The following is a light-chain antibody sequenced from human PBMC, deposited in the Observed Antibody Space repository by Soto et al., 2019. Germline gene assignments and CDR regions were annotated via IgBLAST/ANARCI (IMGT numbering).Light chain of an antibody. V-gene: IGKV1-5*01. CDR3: QEYKSAT. J-gene: IGKJ2*01. CDR1: QSISDW. Sequence: DIQMTQSPSTLSASVGDRVTITCRASQSISDWLAWYQQIPGSAPKLLIYDASTLQSGVPSRFSGSGSGTEFILTISSLQPDDSATYYCQEYKSATFGQGTKLQIK. CDR2: DAS.